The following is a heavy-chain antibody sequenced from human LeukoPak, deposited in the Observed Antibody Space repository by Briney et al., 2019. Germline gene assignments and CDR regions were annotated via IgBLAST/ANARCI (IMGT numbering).Heavy chain of an antibody. V-gene: IGHV1-69*13. Sequence: SVKVSCKASGGTFSSYAISWVRQAPGQGLEWMGGIIPIFGTANYAQKFQGRVTITADESTSTAYMELSSLRSEDTAVYYCAREEMAAYCGGDCFDWGQGTLVTVSS. D-gene: IGHD2-21*02. J-gene: IGHJ4*02. CDR3: AREEMAAYCGGDCFD. CDR2: IIPIFGTA. CDR1: GGTFSSYA.